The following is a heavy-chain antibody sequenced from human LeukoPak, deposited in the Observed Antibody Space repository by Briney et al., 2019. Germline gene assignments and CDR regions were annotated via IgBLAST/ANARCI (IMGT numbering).Heavy chain of an antibody. CDR1: GYTFTSYG. V-gene: IGHV1-18*01. D-gene: IGHD3-10*01. CDR2: ISAYNGNT. CDR3: ARDHSEHGDWFDL. Sequence: ASVKVSCKASGYTFTSYGISWVRQAPGQGLEGRGWISAYNGNTHCAQKLQGRVTMTTDTSTSTAYMELRSLRSDDTAVYYCARDHSEHGDWFDLWGQGTLVTVSS. J-gene: IGHJ5*02.